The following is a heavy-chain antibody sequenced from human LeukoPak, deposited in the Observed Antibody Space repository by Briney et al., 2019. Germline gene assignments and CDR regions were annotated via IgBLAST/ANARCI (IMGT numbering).Heavy chain of an antibody. V-gene: IGHV3-23*01. Sequence: GGSLRVSCAVSGITLSNYGMSWVRQAPGKGLEWVAGISGSGGSTNYADSVKGRFTISRDNPKNTLYLQMNSLRAEDTAVYFCAKRGVVIRVILVGFHKEAYYFDSWGQGALVTVSS. CDR3: AKRGVVIRVILVGFHKEAYYFDS. CDR1: GITLSNYG. J-gene: IGHJ4*02. D-gene: IGHD3-22*01. CDR2: ISGSGGST.